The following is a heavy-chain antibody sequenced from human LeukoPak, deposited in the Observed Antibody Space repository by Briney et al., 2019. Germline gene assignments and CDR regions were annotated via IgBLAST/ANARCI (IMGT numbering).Heavy chain of an antibody. CDR2: IYWNDDK. D-gene: IGHD2-21*02. J-gene: IGHJ4*02. CDR1: GFSLSTSGVG. CDR3: AHRMVTAMPEY. V-gene: IGHV2-5*01. Sequence: SGPTLVKPTQTLTLTCTFSGFSLSTSGVGGGWIRQPPGKALEWLALIYWNDDKRYSPSLKSRLTITKDTSKNQVVLTMTNMDPVDTATYYCAHRMVTAMPEYWGQGTLVTVSS.